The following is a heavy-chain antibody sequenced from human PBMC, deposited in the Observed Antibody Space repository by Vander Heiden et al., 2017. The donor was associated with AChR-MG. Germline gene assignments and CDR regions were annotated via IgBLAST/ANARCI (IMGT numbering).Heavy chain of an antibody. Sequence: QVQLVESGGGVVQPGRSLRLSCAASGFTFSSYGMHWVRQAPGKGLEWVAVIWYDGSNKYYADSVKGRFTISRDNSKNTLYLQMNSLRAEDTAVYYCARAYYYDSSGYYPLGYWGQGTLVTVSS. V-gene: IGHV3-33*01. CDR2: IWYDGSNK. D-gene: IGHD3-22*01. J-gene: IGHJ4*02. CDR3: ARAYYYDSSGYYPLGY. CDR1: GFTFSSYG.